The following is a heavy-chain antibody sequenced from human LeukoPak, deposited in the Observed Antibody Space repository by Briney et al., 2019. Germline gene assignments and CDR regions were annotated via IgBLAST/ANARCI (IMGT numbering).Heavy chain of an antibody. Sequence: SGGSLRLSCAASGFTFTDYYMTWIRQAPGKGLEWLSYISTFSTYTNYADSVKGRFTISRDNANQSLFLQMDSLRADDTAVYYCARIKGYSSSPFDIWGRGTLVTVSS. D-gene: IGHD6-19*01. CDR1: GFTFTDYY. CDR3: ARIKGYSSSPFDI. J-gene: IGHJ4*02. V-gene: IGHV3-11*06. CDR2: ISTFSTYT.